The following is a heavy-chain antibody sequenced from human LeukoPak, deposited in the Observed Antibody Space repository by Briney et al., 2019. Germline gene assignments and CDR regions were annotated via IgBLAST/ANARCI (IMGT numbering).Heavy chain of an antibody. Sequence: MPSETLSLTCTVSGGSISSYYWSWVRQPPGRGLEWIGYIYYSGSTNYNPSLKSRVTISVDTSKNQFSLKLRSVTAADTAVYYCARVRCITMVRGVIIRSCYFDYWGQGTLVTVSS. CDR2: IYYSGST. CDR3: ARVRCITMVRGVIIRSCYFDY. J-gene: IGHJ4*02. D-gene: IGHD3-10*01. V-gene: IGHV4-59*01. CDR1: GGSISSYY.